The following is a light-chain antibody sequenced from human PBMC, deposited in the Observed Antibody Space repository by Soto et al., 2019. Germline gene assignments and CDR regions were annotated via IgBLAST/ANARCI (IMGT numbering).Light chain of an antibody. Sequence: QSALTQPASVSGSPGQSITISCTGTSSDIGGHNYVSWYQQHPGKVPKLMIYDVSNRPSGVSNRFSGSKSGNTASLTISGLQTEDEADYYCSSYTSSFTQVFGGGTKLTVL. CDR1: SSDIGGHNY. CDR3: SSYTSSFTQV. V-gene: IGLV2-14*01. J-gene: IGLJ2*01. CDR2: DVS.